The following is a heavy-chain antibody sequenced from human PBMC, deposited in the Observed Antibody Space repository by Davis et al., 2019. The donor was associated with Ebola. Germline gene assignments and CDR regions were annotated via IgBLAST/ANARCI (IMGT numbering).Heavy chain of an antibody. CDR1: GFVFRNYV. D-gene: IGHD3-22*01. J-gene: IGHJ4*02. CDR2: ISSSSNYI. CDR3: AREGDYYDSSGYYGY. Sequence: GGSLRLSCAASGFVFRNYVMSWVRQAPGKGLEWVSFISSSSNYIYYADSVKGRFTVSRDNAKNSLYLQMNSLRDEDTAVYYCAREGDYYDSSGYYGYWGQGTLVTVSS. V-gene: IGHV3-21*01.